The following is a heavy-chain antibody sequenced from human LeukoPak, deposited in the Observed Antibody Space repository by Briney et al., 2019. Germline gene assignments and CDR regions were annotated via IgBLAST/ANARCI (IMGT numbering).Heavy chain of an antibody. CDR2: IYYSGST. V-gene: IGHV4-59*01. CDR1: GGSISIYY. CDR3: ARVSYYDSSGYYYAFDY. Sequence: PSETLSLTCTVSGGSISIYYWSWIRQPPGKGLEWIGYIYYSGSTNYNPSLKSRVTISVDTSKNQFSLKLSSVTAADTAVYYCARVSYYDSSGYYYAFDYWGQGTLVTVSS. D-gene: IGHD3-22*01. J-gene: IGHJ4*02.